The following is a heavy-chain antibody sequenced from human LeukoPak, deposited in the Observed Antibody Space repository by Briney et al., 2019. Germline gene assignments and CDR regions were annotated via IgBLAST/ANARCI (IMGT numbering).Heavy chain of an antibody. J-gene: IGHJ4*02. V-gene: IGHV4-4*07. Sequence: SETLSLTCTVSGGSISSYYWSWIRQPAGKGLEWIGHISTSGSTTYNPSLKSRVTMSLDTSKKQISLRLTSVTAADTAVYYCARHRSGWLQSSFDYWGQGTLVTVSS. D-gene: IGHD5-24*01. CDR2: ISTSGST. CDR1: GGSISSYY. CDR3: ARHRSGWLQSSFDY.